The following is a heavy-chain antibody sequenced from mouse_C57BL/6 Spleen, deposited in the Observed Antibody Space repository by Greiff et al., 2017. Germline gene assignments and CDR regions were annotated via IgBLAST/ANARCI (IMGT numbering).Heavy chain of an antibody. Sequence: VQVVESGAELVRPGASVKLSCKASGYTFTDYYINWVKQRPGQGLEWIARIYPGSGNTYYNEKFKGKATLTAEKSSSTAYMQLSSLTSEDSAVYFCARDYSNYYWYFDVWGTGTTVTVSS. J-gene: IGHJ1*03. CDR2: IYPGSGNT. CDR1: GYTFTDYY. CDR3: ARDYSNYYWYFDV. D-gene: IGHD2-5*01. V-gene: IGHV1-76*01.